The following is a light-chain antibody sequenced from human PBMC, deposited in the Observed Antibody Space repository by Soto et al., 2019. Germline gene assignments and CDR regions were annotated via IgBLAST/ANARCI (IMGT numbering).Light chain of an antibody. J-gene: IGLJ2*01. CDR1: GSSIGTNT. CDR2: GDN. V-gene: IGLV1-44*01. CDR3: AAWDGSLNNVL. Sequence: LTQPPSASGTPGQRVTISCSGSGSSIGTNTVNWYRQLPGTAPKLLIYGDNQRPSGVPDRFSGSKSGTSASLAISGLQSEDEAEYYCAAWDGSLNNVLFGGGTKVTVL.